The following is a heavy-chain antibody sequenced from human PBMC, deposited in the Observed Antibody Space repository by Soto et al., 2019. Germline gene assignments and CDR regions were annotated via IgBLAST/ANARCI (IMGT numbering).Heavy chain of an antibody. J-gene: IGHJ3*02. CDR1: GGAFSSYA. D-gene: IGHD6-13*01. CDR3: ARSLSSSWSDAFDI. Sequence: SVKVSCKASGGAFSSYAISWVRQAPGQGLEWMGGIIPIFGTANYAQKFQGRVTITADESTSTAYMELSSLRSEDTAVYYCARSLSSSWSDAFDIWGQGTMVTVSS. V-gene: IGHV1-69*13. CDR2: IIPIFGTA.